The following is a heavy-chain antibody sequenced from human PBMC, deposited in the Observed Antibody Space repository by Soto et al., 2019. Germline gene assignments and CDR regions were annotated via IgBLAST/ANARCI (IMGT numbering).Heavy chain of an antibody. V-gene: IGHV3-33*01. J-gene: IGHJ3*02. D-gene: IGHD2-15*01. CDR1: GFTFSAYS. Sequence: QVQLVESGGGVVQPGRSLRLSCAPSGFTFSAYSMHWVRQAPGKGLEWVAVITNDAKIRYEGDSVKGRFTISRDNSKNMLYLQMDSLRVEDTALYYCVRDDIGDPNGFDIWGQGTMVTVSS. CDR2: ITNDAKIR. CDR3: VRDDIGDPNGFDI.